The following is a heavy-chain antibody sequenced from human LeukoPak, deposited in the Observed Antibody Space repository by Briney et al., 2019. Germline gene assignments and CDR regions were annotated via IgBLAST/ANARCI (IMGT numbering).Heavy chain of an antibody. D-gene: IGHD2-2*02. Sequence: SETLSLTCTVSGGSISSYYWSWIRQPPGKGLEWIGYIYYSGSTNYNPSLKSRVTISVDTSKNQFSLKLSSVTAADTAVYYCARDAAYPYCSSTSCHNAFDIWGQGTMVTVSS. CDR2: IYYSGST. CDR1: GGSISSYY. CDR3: ARDAAYPYCSSTSCHNAFDI. V-gene: IGHV4-59*01. J-gene: IGHJ3*02.